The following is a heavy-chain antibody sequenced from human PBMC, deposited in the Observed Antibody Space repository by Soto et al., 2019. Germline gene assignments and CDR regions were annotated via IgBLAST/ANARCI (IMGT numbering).Heavy chain of an antibody. CDR3: ARAIVVVAATWGPYFDY. Sequence: QVQLVESGGGVVQPGRSLRLSCAASGFTFSSYAMHWVRQAPGKGLEWVAVISYEGSNKYYADSVKGRFTISRDNSKNTLYLQMNSLRAEDTAVYYCARAIVVVAATWGPYFDYWGQGTLVTVSS. D-gene: IGHD2-15*01. CDR1: GFTFSSYA. CDR2: ISYEGSNK. V-gene: IGHV3-30-3*01. J-gene: IGHJ4*02.